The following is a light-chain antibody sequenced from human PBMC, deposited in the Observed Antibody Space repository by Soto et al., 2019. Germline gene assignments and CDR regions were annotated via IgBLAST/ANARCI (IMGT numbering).Light chain of an antibody. Sequence: QSALTQPASVSGSPGQSITISCTGTSSDAGGYNYVSWYQQHPGKAPKFMIYEVSNRPSGVSSRFSGSKSGNTASLTISGLQAEDEADYYCSSYTGSNIVFGGGTKLTVL. CDR2: EVS. CDR1: SSDAGGYNY. V-gene: IGLV2-14*01. J-gene: IGLJ3*02. CDR3: SSYTGSNIV.